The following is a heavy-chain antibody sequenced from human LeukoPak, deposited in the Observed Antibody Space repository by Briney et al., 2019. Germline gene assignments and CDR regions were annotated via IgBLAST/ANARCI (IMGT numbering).Heavy chain of an antibody. CDR3: AIVEMATTSAHY. CDR1: GYTFTCYY. V-gene: IGHV1-2*02. D-gene: IGHD5-24*01. Sequence: ASVKVSCKASGYTFTCYYMHWVRQAPGQGLEWMGWINPNSGGTNYAQKFQGRVTMTRDTSISTAYMELSRLRSEDTAVYYCAIVEMATTSAHYWGQGTLVTVSS. CDR2: INPNSGGT. J-gene: IGHJ4*02.